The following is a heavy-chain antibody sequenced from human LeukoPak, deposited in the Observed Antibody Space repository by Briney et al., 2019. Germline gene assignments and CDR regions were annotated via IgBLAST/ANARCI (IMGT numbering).Heavy chain of an antibody. CDR1: GGSISSYY. D-gene: IGHD3-10*01. J-gene: IGHJ4*02. Sequence: SETLSLTCTVSGGSISSYYWGWIRQPPGKGLEWIGSIYYSGSTYSNQSLMSLVTISVDTSKNQFSLKLSSVTAADTAVYYCARVNYYGSGSYPDYWGQGTLVTVSS. CDR2: IYYSGST. V-gene: IGHV4-39*07. CDR3: ARVNYYGSGSYPDY.